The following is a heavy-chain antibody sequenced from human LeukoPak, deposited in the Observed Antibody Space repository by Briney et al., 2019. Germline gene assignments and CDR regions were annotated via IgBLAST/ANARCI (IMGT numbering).Heavy chain of an antibody. D-gene: IGHD3-10*01. CDR3: ARSSGSRWGYYYYMDV. Sequence: SETLSLTCTVSGGSISSSSYYWGWIRQPPGKGLEWIGSIYYSGSTYYNPSLKSRVTISVDTSKNQFSLKLSSVTAADTAVYYCARSSGSRWGYYYYMDVWGKGTTVTVSS. V-gene: IGHV4-39*01. J-gene: IGHJ6*03. CDR1: GGSISSSSYY. CDR2: IYYSGST.